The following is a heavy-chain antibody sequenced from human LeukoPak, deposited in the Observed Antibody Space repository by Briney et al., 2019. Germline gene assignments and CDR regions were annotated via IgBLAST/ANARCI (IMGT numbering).Heavy chain of an antibody. D-gene: IGHD2-2*01. CDR3: ARGPLGYCSSTSCYLHPFDY. J-gene: IGHJ4*02. V-gene: IGHV3-7*01. CDR1: GFTFSSYC. Sequence: PGGSLSLSCAASGFTFSSYCMSWVRQAPGKGLEGVANINQDGSEKYYEDSVKGRFTISRDNAKNSLYLQMNSLRAEDTAVYYCARGPLGYCSSTSCYLHPFDYWGQGTLVTVSS. CDR2: INQDGSEK.